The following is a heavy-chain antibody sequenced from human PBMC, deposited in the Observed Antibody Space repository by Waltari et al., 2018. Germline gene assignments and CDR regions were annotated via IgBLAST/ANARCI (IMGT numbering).Heavy chain of an antibody. D-gene: IGHD1-1*01. CDR3: ARVRASGGNSAFDI. CDR1: GYNFRPYG. J-gene: IGHJ3*02. V-gene: IGHV1-18*01. Sequence: QGQLVQSGAEVKKPGASVTVSCKASGYNFRPYGFSWVRQAPGQGLEWMGWINPYKGNTNYAQMVQDRVTLTTDTSTRTAYMELRSLTSADTAVYYCARVRASGGNSAFDIWGQGTMVTVSS. CDR2: INPYKGNT.